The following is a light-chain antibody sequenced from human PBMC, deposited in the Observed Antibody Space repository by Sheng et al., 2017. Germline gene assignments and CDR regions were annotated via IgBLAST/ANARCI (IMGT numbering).Light chain of an antibody. V-gene: IGKV3D-7*01. Sequence: EIVMTQSPATLSLSPGGVEPPSPGRASQSISNIYLSWYQQKPGQAPRLLIYGASTRATGIPAPGSVAVGLGQTSLSPSAACSLKILQFYYCQQDYKLPPTFGPGTKVDIK. CDR1: QSISNIY. CDR2: GAS. J-gene: IGKJ3*01. CDR3: QQDYKLPPT.